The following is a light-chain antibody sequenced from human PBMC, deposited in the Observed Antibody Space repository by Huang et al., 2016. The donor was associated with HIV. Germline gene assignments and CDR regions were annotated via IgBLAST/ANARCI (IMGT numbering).Light chain of an antibody. CDR1: QDMSNY. Sequence: DIQMTQSPSSLSASVGDRVTITCQASQDMSNYLNWYQQKPGKAPKLLIYNASKLETGVPSSVSGSGSGTDFTFTISSLQPEDIATYYCQQYDNLPVTFGRGTKVDIK. CDR2: NAS. V-gene: IGKV1-33*01. CDR3: QQYDNLPVT. J-gene: IGKJ3*01.